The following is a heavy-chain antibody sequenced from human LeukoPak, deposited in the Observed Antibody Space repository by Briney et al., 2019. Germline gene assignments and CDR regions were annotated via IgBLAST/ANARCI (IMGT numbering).Heavy chain of an antibody. CDR3: ARGLHYDILTGYYPYYFDY. CDR2: IYYSGST. D-gene: IGHD3-9*01. CDR1: GGSISNHY. V-gene: IGHV4-59*11. Sequence: SETLSLTCTVSGGSISNHYWSWIRQPPGKGLEWIGYIYYSGSTNYNPSLKSRVTISVDTSKNQFSLKLSSVTAADTAVYYCARGLHYDILTGYYPYYFDYWGQGTLVTVSS. J-gene: IGHJ4*02.